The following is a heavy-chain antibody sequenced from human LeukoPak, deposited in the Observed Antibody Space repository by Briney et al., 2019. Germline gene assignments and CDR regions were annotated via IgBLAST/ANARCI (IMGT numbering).Heavy chain of an antibody. CDR2: ISGSGGST. D-gene: IGHD6-19*01. J-gene: IGHJ4*02. CDR1: GFTFSSYA. V-gene: IGHV3-23*01. Sequence: GGSLRLSCAAPGFTFSSYAMSWVRQAPGKGLEWVSAISGSGGSTYYADSVKGRFTISRDNSKNTLYLQMNSLRAEDTAVYYCAKDRYSSGWYLTAYFDYWGQGTLVTVSS. CDR3: AKDRYSSGWYLTAYFDY.